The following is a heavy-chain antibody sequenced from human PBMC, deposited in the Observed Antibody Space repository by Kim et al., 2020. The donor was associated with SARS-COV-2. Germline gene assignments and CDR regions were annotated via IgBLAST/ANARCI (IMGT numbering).Heavy chain of an antibody. CDR1: GGSISSGGYY. V-gene: IGHV4-31*03. D-gene: IGHD2-2*01. CDR3: AREYCSSTSCPLPL. J-gene: IGHJ4*02. CDR2: IYYSGST. Sequence: SETLSLTCTVSGGSISSGGYYWSWIRQHPGKGLEWIGYIYYSGSTYYNPSLKSRVTISVDTSKNQFSLKLSSVTAADTAVYYCAREYCSSTSCPLPLWGQGTLVTVSS.